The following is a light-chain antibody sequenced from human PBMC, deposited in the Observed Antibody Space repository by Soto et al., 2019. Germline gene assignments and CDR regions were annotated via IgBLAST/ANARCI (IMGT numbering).Light chain of an antibody. CDR1: QSVSSN. CDR3: HMYGGSAIT. V-gene: IGKV3-20*01. CDR2: GAY. Sequence: EIEMTQSPATLSVSPGERATLSCRASQSVSSNLAWYQQKPGQAPRLLIYGAYNRATGSPDRFSGSGSGTDFTLTISRLEPEDFAVYYCHMYGGSAITFGGGTKVDIK. J-gene: IGKJ4*01.